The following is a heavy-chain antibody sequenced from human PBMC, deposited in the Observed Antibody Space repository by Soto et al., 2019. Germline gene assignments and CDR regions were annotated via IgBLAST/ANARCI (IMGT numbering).Heavy chain of an antibody. Sequence: SETVSLACIVHGRSFSNYYWSWVRQTPGKVLEWVGSIYYRGARSYNPSLTSRASMSVDMSATQDSLKLSSVTAADSAFYYCAGEVATAGTNYGMDVWGQGTTVTVSS. CDR2: IYYRGAR. J-gene: IGHJ6*02. V-gene: IGHV4-59*01. CDR3: AGEVATAGTNYGMDV. CDR1: GRSFSNYY. D-gene: IGHD6-13*01.